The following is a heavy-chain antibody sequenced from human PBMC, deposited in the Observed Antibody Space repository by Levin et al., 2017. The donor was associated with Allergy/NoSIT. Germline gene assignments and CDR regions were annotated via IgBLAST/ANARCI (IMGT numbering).Heavy chain of an antibody. Sequence: SGPTLVKPTQTLTLTCTFSGFSLSTSGVGVGWIRHPPGKALGWLALIYWHDDKRYSPSLKSRLTITKDTSKNQVVLTMSNMDPVDTATYYCAHHLTGDLLLGGNYFDYWGQGTLVTVSS. J-gene: IGHJ4*02. V-gene: IGHV2-5*01. CDR3: AHHLTGDLLLGGNYFDY. CDR1: GFSLSTSGVG. CDR2: IYWHDDK. D-gene: IGHD7-27*01.